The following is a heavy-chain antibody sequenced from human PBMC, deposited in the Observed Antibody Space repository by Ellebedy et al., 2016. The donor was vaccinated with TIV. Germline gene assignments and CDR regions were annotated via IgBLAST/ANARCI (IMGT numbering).Heavy chain of an antibody. CDR3: VRDGAYGDYSPGYYGMDV. Sequence: SLKISCAASGFTFDDFAMHWVRQPPGKGLEWVSGISWDSNYIGYADSVKGRFTISRDNAKNSVYLRMNTLRVEDTAVYHCVRDGAYGDYSPGYYGMDVWGQGTTVTVSS. J-gene: IGHJ6*02. D-gene: IGHD3-22*01. CDR1: GFTFDDFA. CDR2: ISWDSNYI. V-gene: IGHV3-9*01.